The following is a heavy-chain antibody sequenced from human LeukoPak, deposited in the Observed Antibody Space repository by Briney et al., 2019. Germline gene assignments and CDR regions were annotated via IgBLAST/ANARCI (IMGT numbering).Heavy chain of an antibody. CDR1: GGSISSSSYY. CDR2: IYYSGST. CDR3: ARHRYYYRSGSYYGAPYYMDV. V-gene: IGHV4-39*01. Sequence: YPSETLSLTCTVSGGSISSSSYYWGWIRQPPGKGLEWIGSIYYSGSTYYNPSLKSRVTISVDTSKNQFSLKLSSVTAADTAVYYCARHRYYYRSGSYYGAPYYMDVWGKGTTVTISS. D-gene: IGHD3-10*01. J-gene: IGHJ6*03.